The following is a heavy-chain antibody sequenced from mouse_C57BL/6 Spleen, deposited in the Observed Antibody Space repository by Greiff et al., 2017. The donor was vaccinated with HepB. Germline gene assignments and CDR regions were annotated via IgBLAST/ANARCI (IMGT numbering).Heavy chain of an antibody. CDR1: GYTFTSYW. J-gene: IGHJ2*01. Sequence: QVQLQQSGAELVMPGASVKLSCKASGYTFTSYWMHWVKQRPGQGLEWIGEIDPSDSYTNYNQKFKGKSTLTVDKSSSTAYMQLSSLTSEDSAVYYCARGDYDGYFDYWGQGTTLTVSS. D-gene: IGHD2-4*01. CDR2: IDPSDSYT. CDR3: ARGDYDGYFDY. V-gene: IGHV1-69*01.